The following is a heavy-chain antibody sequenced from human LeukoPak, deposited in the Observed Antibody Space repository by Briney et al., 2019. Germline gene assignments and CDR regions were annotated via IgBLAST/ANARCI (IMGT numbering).Heavy chain of an antibody. CDR2: IYYSGST. CDR1: GGSISSYY. D-gene: IGHD6-19*01. Sequence: PSETLSPTCTVSGGSISSYYWNWIRQPPGKGLEWIGYIYYSGSTNYNPSLKSRVTISVDTSKNQFSLKLSSVTAADTAVYYCARGGWYPESFQHWGQGALVTVTS. V-gene: IGHV4-59*01. J-gene: IGHJ1*01. CDR3: ARGGWYPESFQH.